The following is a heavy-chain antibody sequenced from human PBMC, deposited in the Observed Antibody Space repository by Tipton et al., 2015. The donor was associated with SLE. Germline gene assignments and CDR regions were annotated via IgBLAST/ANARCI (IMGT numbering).Heavy chain of an antibody. D-gene: IGHD3-22*01. CDR1: GFSISNFW. CDR3: ARGPFVVMMAPDD. Sequence: GSLRLSCAASGFSISNFWMTWVRQAPGKGLEWVANINQDGSEMYYVDSVKGRFTISRDHAKNSLFLQMNSLRAGDTAVYSCARGPFVVMMAPDDWGQGTLVTVSS. CDR2: INQDGSEM. J-gene: IGHJ4*02. V-gene: IGHV3-7*03.